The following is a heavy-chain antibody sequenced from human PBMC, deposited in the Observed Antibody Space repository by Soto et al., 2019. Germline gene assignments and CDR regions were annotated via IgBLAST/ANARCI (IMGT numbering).Heavy chain of an antibody. J-gene: IGHJ4*02. D-gene: IGHD3-10*01. CDR1: GFTFSSYG. V-gene: IGHV3-30*18. CDR3: AKDTNGVRGVEVGGY. CDR2: ISYDGSNK. Sequence: QVQLVESGGGVVQPGRSLRLSCAASGFTFSSYGMHWVRQAPGKGLEWVAVISYDGSNKYYADSVKGRFTISRDNSKNTLYLQMNSLRAEDTAVYYCAKDTNGVRGVEVGGYWGQGTLVTVSS.